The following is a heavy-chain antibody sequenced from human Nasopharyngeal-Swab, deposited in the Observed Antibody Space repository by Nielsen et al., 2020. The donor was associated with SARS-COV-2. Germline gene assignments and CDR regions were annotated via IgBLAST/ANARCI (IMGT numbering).Heavy chain of an antibody. CDR3: ARDTRSSWYYYYGMDV. V-gene: IGHV7-4-1*02. D-gene: IGHD6-13*01. CDR2: INTNTGNP. Sequence: ASVKVSCKASGYTFTSYAMNWVRQASGQGLEWMGWINTNTGNPTYAQGFTGRFVFSLDTSVSTAYLQISSLKAEDTAVYYCARDTRSSWYYYYGMDVWGQGTTVTVSS. J-gene: IGHJ6*02. CDR1: GYTFTSYA.